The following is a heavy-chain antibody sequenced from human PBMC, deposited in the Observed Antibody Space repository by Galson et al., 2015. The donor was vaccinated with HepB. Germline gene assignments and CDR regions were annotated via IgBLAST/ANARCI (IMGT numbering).Heavy chain of an antibody. CDR1: GFPFSNYA. CDR3: ARRAGASGGFSFDY. J-gene: IGHJ4*02. D-gene: IGHD3-10*01. V-gene: IGHV3-30*04. CDR2: ILHDAHNR. Sequence: SLRLSCAASGFPFSNYAMHWVRQTPGKGLEGMTVILHDAHNRYYADSVEGRFTVSRDNSKHTVYLQMNSLRPEDTAMYYCARRAGASGGFSFDYWGQGSLVTVSS.